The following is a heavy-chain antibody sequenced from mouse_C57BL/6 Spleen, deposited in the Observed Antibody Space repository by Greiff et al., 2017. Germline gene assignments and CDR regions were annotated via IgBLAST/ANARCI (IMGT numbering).Heavy chain of an antibody. CDR2: IYPSDSET. J-gene: IGHJ2*01. CDR1: GYTFTSYW. CDR3: ARSRGNYGYFDY. Sequence: QVQLQQPGAELVRPGCSVKLSCKASGYTFTSYWMDWVKQRPGQGLEWIGNIYPSDSETHYNQKFKDKATLTVDKSSSTAYMQLSSLTSEDSAVYYCARSRGNYGYFDYWGQGTTLTVSS. V-gene: IGHV1-61*01. D-gene: IGHD2-1*01.